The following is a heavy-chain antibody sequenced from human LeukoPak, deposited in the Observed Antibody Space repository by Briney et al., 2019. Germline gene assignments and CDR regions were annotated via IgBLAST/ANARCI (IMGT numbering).Heavy chain of an antibody. D-gene: IGHD5-24*01. CDR2: ISWNSGST. V-gene: IGHV3-9*01. Sequence: PGRSLRLSCAASGFTFDDYAMHWVRQAPGKGLEWVSGISWNSGSTGYADSVKGRFTISRDNAKNSLYLQMNSLRAEDTALYYCAKDISGYNPLGDAFDIWGQGTMVTVSS. J-gene: IGHJ3*02. CDR1: GFTFDDYA. CDR3: AKDISGYNPLGDAFDI.